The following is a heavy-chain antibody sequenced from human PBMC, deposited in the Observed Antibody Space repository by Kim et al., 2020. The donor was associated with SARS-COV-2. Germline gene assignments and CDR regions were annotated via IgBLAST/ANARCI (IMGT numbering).Heavy chain of an antibody. CDR1: GFHFSSYD. D-gene: IGHD5-18*01. Sequence: GGSLRLSCAASGFHFSSYDMHWVRQAPGKGLEWVAVISYDGSFEYSADSVKGRFTISRDSSRNTLFLQMNSLRAEDTAVYYCAKDLLVGNSYGMGVFDIWGQGTKVTVSS. J-gene: IGHJ3*02. V-gene: IGHV3-30*18. CDR3: AKDLLVGNSYGMGVFDI. CDR2: ISYDGSFE.